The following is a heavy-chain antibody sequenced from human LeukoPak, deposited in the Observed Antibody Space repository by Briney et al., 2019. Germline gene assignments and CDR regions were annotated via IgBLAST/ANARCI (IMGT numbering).Heavy chain of an antibody. V-gene: IGHV3-74*01. J-gene: IGHJ4*02. Sequence: PGGSLRLSCAASGFTFSSYWMHWVRQAPGKGLVWVSRINSDGSSTSYADSVKGRFTISRDNAKNTLYLQMNSLRAEDTAVYYCARDLGGKGWLLYGSAFDYWGQGTLVTVSS. CDR2: INSDGSST. D-gene: IGHD3-3*01. CDR3: ARDLGGKGWLLYGSAFDY. CDR1: GFTFSSYW.